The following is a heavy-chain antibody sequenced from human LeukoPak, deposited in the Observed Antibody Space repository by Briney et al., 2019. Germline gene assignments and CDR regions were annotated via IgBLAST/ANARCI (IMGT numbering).Heavy chain of an antibody. CDR2: ISHDGSYK. CDR1: GFTFSSYD. Sequence: GGSLRLSCAASGFTFSSYDMNWVRQAPGKGLEWVAVISHDGSYKYYADSVKGRFTFSRDNSKNTLYLQMNSQRTQDTTTFYCAKARAPSSAYTSGWPLYGMDVWGQATTVTVSS. J-gene: IGHJ6*02. V-gene: IGHV3-30*18. CDR3: AKARAPSSAYTSGWPLYGMDV. D-gene: IGHD6-19*01.